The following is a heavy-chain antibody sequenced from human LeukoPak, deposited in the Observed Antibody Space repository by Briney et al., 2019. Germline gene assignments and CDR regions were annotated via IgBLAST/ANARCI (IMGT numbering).Heavy chain of an antibody. J-gene: IGHJ4*02. V-gene: IGHV3-43*02. Sequence: GGSLRLSCVASGLPIADFAIHWVRQAPGKGLEWVSLISGDGVSTFYADSVKGRFSISRDNSKNSLSLEMNSLRTEDTAMYYCARESGKFDYWGQGTLVAVSS. CDR2: ISGDGVST. CDR3: ARESGKFDY. CDR1: GLPIADFA.